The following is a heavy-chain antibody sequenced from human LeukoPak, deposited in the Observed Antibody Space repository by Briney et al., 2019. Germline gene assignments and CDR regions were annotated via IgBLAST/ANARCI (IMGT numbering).Heavy chain of an antibody. D-gene: IGHD4-23*01. V-gene: IGHV4-34*01. Sequence: SETLSLTCAVYGGSFSGYYWSWIRQPPGKGLEWIAEINHSGSTNYNPSLKRRVTISVATSKNQFSLKLSSVTGADSAVYYCARGRRGRYGGSSLYYYCGMDVWGQGTTVTVSS. CDR1: GGSFSGYY. CDR2: INHSGST. CDR3: ARGRRGRYGGSSLYYYCGMDV. J-gene: IGHJ6*02.